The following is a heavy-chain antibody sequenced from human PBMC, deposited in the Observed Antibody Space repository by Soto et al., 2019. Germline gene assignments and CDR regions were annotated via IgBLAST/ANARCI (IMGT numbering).Heavy chain of an antibody. J-gene: IGHJ3*01. CDR1: GFTFSYYW. CDR2: IHSDGSST. CDR3: ARGDRGAFDL. Sequence: VRLVESEGGLVQPGGSLSLSCAASGFTFSYYWMHWVRQAPGQGLLWVSRIHSDGSSTTYADSVKGRFTISRDNAKNTGSLQMNSMRVEDTGVYFCARGDRGAFDLWGQGTKVTVSS. V-gene: IGHV3-74*01. D-gene: IGHD3-16*01.